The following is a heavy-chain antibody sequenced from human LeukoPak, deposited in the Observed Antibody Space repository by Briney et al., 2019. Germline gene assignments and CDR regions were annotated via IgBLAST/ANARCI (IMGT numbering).Heavy chain of an antibody. J-gene: IGHJ4*02. Sequence: GGSLRLSCAASEFSLGSNYMTCVRRAPGKGLEWGSLIYSGGSTYYEDSVKGRVSISRDNYKNTLYLQMNSLRAEDTAVYYCARAIGYSGYENLFDYWGQGTLVTVSS. CDR2: IYSGGST. D-gene: IGHD5-12*01. CDR1: EFSLGSNY. V-gene: IGHV3-66*01. CDR3: ARAIGYSGYENLFDY.